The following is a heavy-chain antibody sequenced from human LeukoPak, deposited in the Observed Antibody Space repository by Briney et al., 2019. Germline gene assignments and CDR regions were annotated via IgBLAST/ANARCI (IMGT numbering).Heavy chain of an antibody. CDR3: ARVLGNYYYYGMDV. D-gene: IGHD3-16*01. CDR2: ISSSSNYI. J-gene: IGHJ6*02. CDR1: GFTFSSYS. Sequence: GGSLRLSCAASGFTFSSYSMNWVRQAPGKGLEWVSSISSSSNYIYYADSVRGRFTISRDNAKNSLYLQMNSLRAEDTAVYYCARVLGNYYYYGMDVWGQWTTVTVFS. V-gene: IGHV3-21*01.